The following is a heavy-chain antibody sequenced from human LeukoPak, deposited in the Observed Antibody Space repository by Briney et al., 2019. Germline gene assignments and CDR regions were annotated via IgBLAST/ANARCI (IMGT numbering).Heavy chain of an antibody. J-gene: IGHJ4*02. D-gene: IGHD3-22*01. CDR2: IYYSGST. CDR1: GASISTYY. CDR3: ARGHSYYYDSSAYYPDFDY. Sequence: SETLSLTCTVSGASISTYYWSWIRQPPGKGLEWIGYIYYSGSTNYNPSLKSRVTISVDKSKNQFSLKLSSVTAADTAVYYCARGHSYYYDSSAYYPDFDYWGQGTLVTVSS. V-gene: IGHV4-59*01.